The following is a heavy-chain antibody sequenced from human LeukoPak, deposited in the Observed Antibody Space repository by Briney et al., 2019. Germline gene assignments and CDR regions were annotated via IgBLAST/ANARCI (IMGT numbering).Heavy chain of an antibody. D-gene: IGHD4-23*01. Sequence: SETLSLTCTVSDGSISSSSYYWVWIRQPPGTGLDWIGSINYSGSTYYNPSLKGRVTISVDTSRNQFSLKLTSVTAADTAVYYCARQIGAGRWSFDYWGQGTLVTVSS. J-gene: IGHJ4*02. CDR1: DGSISSSSYY. V-gene: IGHV4-39*01. CDR2: INYSGST. CDR3: ARQIGAGRWSFDY.